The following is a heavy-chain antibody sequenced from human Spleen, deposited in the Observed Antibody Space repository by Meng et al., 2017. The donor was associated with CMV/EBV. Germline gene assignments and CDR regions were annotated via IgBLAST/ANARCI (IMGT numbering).Heavy chain of an antibody. CDR2: INSDGSST. Sequence: GESLKISCAASGFTFSSYWMHWVRQAPGKGLVWVSRINSDGSSTSYADSVKGRFTISRDNAKNTLYLQMNSLRAEDTAVYYCARDFFPSDGSGSYYNENYNWFDPWGQGTLVTVSS. J-gene: IGHJ5*02. V-gene: IGHV3-74*01. CDR1: GFTFSSYW. CDR3: ARDFFPSDGSGSYYNENYNWFDP. D-gene: IGHD3-10*01.